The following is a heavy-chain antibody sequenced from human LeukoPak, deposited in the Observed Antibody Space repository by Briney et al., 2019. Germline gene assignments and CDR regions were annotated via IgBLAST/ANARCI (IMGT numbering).Heavy chain of an antibody. V-gene: IGHV3-30*01. D-gene: IGHD5-12*01. CDR1: GFTFSSYA. CDR3: SRGGYSGYDSNYYYMDV. J-gene: IGHJ6*03. CDR2: ISYDGSNK. Sequence: PGRSLRLSCAASGFTFSSYAMHWVRQAPGKGLEWVAVISYDGSNKYYADSVKGRFTISRDNSKNMLYLQMNSLRAEDTAVYYCSRGGYSGYDSNYYYMDVWGKGTTVTVSS.